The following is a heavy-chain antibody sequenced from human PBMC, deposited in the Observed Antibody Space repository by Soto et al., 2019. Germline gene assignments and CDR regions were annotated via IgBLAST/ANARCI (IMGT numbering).Heavy chain of an antibody. D-gene: IGHD6-13*01. Sequence: PGGSVRLCCAASGFTFTNYAMTWVRQAPGKGLEWVSTISGGGSITYYADSLKGRFTISRDNSKNTLYLQINSLRAEDTAVYYCAKTIRGGYSSSWYYFDSWGQGTLVTVSS. CDR3: AKTIRGGYSSSWYYFDS. CDR2: ISGGGSIT. J-gene: IGHJ4*02. CDR1: GFTFTNYA. V-gene: IGHV3-23*01.